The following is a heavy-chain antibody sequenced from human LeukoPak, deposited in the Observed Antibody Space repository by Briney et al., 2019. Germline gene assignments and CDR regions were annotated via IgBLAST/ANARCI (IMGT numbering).Heavy chain of an antibody. CDR3: AKCGKNDYGDYVYYFDY. V-gene: IGHV3-23*01. D-gene: IGHD4-17*01. CDR1: GFTFSSYA. Sequence: AGGSLRLSCAASGFTFSSYAMSWVRQAPGKGLEWVSGISGSGGYTYYADSVKGRFTISRDNSKSTLYLQMNSLRAEDTAVYYCAKCGKNDYGDYVYYFDYWGQGTLVTVSS. CDR2: ISGSGGYT. J-gene: IGHJ4*02.